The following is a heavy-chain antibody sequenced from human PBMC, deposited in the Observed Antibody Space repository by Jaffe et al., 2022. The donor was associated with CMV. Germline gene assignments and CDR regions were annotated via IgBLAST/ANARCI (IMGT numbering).Heavy chain of an antibody. CDR1: GFTFSSYA. Sequence: EVQLVESGGGLVQPGGSLRLSCSASGFTFSSYAMHWVRQAPGKGLEYVSAINDNGRNTYYADSVKGRITISRDNSKNTLYLQMRSLRTEDTAVYFCVKARAVGTGGYYFDYWGQGTLVTVSS. V-gene: IGHV3-64D*06. D-gene: IGHD2-8*02. CDR3: VKARAVGTGGYYFDY. CDR2: INDNGRNT. J-gene: IGHJ4*02.